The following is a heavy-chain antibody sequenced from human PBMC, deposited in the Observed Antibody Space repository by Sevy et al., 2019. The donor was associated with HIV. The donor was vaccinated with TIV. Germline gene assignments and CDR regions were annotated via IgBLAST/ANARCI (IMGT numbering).Heavy chain of an antibody. Sequence: GGSLRLSCAASGFTFSSYGMHWVRQAPGKGLEWVAFIRYDGSNKYYADSVKGRFTISRDNSKNTLYLQMNSLRAEDTAVFYCAKVPGSGSYYKSWGQGTLVTVSS. J-gene: IGHJ4*02. CDR2: IRYDGSNK. CDR3: AKVPGSGSYYKS. CDR1: GFTFSSYG. V-gene: IGHV3-30*02. D-gene: IGHD3-10*01.